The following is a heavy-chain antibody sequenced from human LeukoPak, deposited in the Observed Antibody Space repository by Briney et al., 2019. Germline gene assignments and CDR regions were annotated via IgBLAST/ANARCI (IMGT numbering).Heavy chain of an antibody. CDR3: ARDLAAAGTQGFDY. V-gene: IGHV4-39*07. CDR1: GGSISSGSYY. D-gene: IGHD6-13*01. CDR2: INHSGST. Sequence: SETLSLTCTVSGGSISSGSYYWSCIRQPPGKGLEWIGEINHSGSTNYNPSLKSRVTMSVDTSKNQFSLKLSSVTAADTAVYYCARDLAAAGTQGFDYWGQGTLVTVSS. J-gene: IGHJ4*02.